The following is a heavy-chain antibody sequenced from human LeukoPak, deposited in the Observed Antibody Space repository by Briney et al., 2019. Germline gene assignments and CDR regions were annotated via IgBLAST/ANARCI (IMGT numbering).Heavy chain of an antibody. CDR2: IYYSGST. Sequence: SETLSLTCTVSGGSINNYYWSWIRQPPGKGLEWIGYIYYSGSTYYNPSLKSRVTISVDTSKNQFSLKLSSVTAADTAVYYCARDYSSSGWYYYYMDVWGKGTTVTVSS. V-gene: IGHV4-30-4*08. CDR3: ARDYSSSGWYYYYMDV. J-gene: IGHJ6*03. CDR1: GGSINNYY. D-gene: IGHD6-6*01.